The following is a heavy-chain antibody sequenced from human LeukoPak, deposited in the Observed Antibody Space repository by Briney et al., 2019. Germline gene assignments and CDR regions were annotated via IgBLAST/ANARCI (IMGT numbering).Heavy chain of an antibody. J-gene: IGHJ4*02. V-gene: IGHV3-30*18. D-gene: IGHD3-3*01. Sequence: PERSLRLSCAASGFTFSSYGMHWVRQAPGKGLEWVAVISYDGSNKYYADSVKGRFTISRDNSKNTLYLQMNSLRAEDTAVYYCAKQYYDFWSGYYFDYWGQGTLVTVSS. CDR2: ISYDGSNK. CDR1: GFTFSSYG. CDR3: AKQYYDFWSGYYFDY.